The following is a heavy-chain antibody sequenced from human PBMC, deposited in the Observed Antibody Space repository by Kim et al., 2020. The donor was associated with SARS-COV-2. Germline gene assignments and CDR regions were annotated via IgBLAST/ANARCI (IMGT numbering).Heavy chain of an antibody. Sequence: ASVKVSCKASGYTFTDYGISWVRRAPGQGLEWMAWISNYSGNKKYAQNFQGRVTLTTDTSTSTVYMELRSLRSVDTAVYYCARDRANAFDIWGQGTKVTVSS. CDR1: GYTFTDYG. CDR2: ISNYSGNK. V-gene: IGHV1-18*01. CDR3: ARDRANAFDI. J-gene: IGHJ3*02. D-gene: IGHD3-10*01.